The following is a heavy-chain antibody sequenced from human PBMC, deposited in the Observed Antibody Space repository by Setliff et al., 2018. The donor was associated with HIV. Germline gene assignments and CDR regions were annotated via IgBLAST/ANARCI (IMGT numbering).Heavy chain of an antibody. CDR1: GFTFSSYA. CDR2: ISGSGGST. V-gene: IGHV3-23*01. CDR3: ARDCRAGWVFTYGMDV. D-gene: IGHD6-13*01. Sequence: GGSLRLSCAASGFTFSSYAMSWVRQAPGKGLEWVSAISGSGGSTYYADSVKGRFTISRDNSKNTLFLQMNSLRPEDTAVYYCARDCRAGWVFTYGMDVWGQGTLVTVSS. J-gene: IGHJ6*02.